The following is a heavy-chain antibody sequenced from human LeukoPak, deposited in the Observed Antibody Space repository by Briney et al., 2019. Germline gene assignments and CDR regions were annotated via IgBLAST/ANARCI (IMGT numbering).Heavy chain of an antibody. CDR1: GYTFTGYY. Sequence: ASVKVSCKASGYTFTGYYMHWVRQAPGQGLEWMGWINPNSGGTNYAQKFQGRVTMTRDTSISTAYMELSRLRSDDTTVYYCARGVRGRLGSGFGLVNYWGQGTLVTVSS. D-gene: IGHD6-19*01. V-gene: IGHV1-2*02. CDR3: ARGVRGRLGSGFGLVNY. J-gene: IGHJ4*02. CDR2: INPNSGGT.